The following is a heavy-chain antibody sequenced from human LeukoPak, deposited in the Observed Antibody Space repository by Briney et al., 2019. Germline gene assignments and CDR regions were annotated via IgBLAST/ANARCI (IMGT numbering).Heavy chain of an antibody. CDR2: ISGSGGST. J-gene: IGHJ6*02. CDR1: GFTFSSYA. V-gene: IGHV3-23*01. D-gene: IGHD1-1*01. CDR3: AKKSSSRNSYYYYGMDV. Sequence: GGSLRLSCAASGFTFSSYAMSWVRQAPGKGLEWVSAISGSGGSTYYADSVKGRVTISRDNSKNTLYLQMNSLRAEDTAVYYCAKKSSSRNSYYYYGMDVWGQGTTVTVSS.